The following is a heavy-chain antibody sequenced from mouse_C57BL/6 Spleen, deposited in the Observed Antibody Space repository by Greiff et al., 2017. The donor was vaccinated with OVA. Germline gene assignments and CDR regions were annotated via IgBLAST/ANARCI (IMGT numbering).Heavy chain of an antibody. D-gene: IGHD2-10*01. J-gene: IGHJ2*01. CDR2: IDPSDSYT. Sequence: VQLQQPGAELVKPGASVKLSCKASGYTFTSYWMQWVKQRPGQGLEWIGEIDPSDSYTNYNQTFKGKATLTVDTSSSTAYMQLISLTSEDSAVYYCAKSYYCNYVTFDYWGQGTTLTVSS. CDR3: AKSYYCNYVTFDY. CDR1: GYTFTSYW. V-gene: IGHV1-50*01.